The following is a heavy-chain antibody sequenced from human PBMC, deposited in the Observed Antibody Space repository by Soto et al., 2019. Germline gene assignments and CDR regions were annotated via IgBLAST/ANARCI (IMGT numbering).Heavy chain of an antibody. Sequence: EMQLLESGGDLVQPGGSLRLSCAASGFTLSNYAMTWVRQAPGKGLEYISAISGSGGTTYDADSMKGRFTISRDNSKNTLYLQMNSLRAEDTAVYYCAKDRDVIGMVDAFEIWGQGTMVTVSS. CDR2: ISGSGGTT. D-gene: IGHD3-10*01. J-gene: IGHJ3*02. CDR3: AKDRDVIGMVDAFEI. V-gene: IGHV3-23*01. CDR1: GFTLSNYA.